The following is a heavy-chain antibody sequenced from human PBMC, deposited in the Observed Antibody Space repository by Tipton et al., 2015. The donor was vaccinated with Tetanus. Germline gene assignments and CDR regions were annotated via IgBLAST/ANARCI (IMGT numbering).Heavy chain of an antibody. J-gene: IGHJ1*01. V-gene: IGHV4-34*01. CDR3: ARGPLRFFDH. Sequence: TLSLTCVVYGGSFNGYYSNWIRQSPGKGLEWIGEIHQTGTTNYNPSLKSRVSISLDMAKNQVSLGLTSVTAADTAMYYCARGPLRFFDHWGQGTLVVVSS. CDR1: GGSFNGYY. CDR2: IHQTGTT.